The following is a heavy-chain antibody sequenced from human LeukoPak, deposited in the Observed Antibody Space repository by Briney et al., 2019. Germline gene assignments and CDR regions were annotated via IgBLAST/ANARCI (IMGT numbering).Heavy chain of an antibody. D-gene: IGHD2-2*01. CDR3: ARDILGYCSSTTCYASSLDY. CDR2: IIPIFGTA. J-gene: IGHJ4*02. V-gene: IGHV1-69*05. Sequence: ASVKVSCKASGGTFSSYAISWVRQAPRQGLEWMGGIIPIFGTANYAQKFQGRVTITTDESTSTAYMELSSLRSEDTAVYYCARDILGYCSSTTCYASSLDYWGQGTLVTVSS. CDR1: GGTFSSYA.